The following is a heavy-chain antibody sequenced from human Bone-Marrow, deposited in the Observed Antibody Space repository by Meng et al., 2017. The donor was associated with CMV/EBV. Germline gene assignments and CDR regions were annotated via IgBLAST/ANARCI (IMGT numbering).Heavy chain of an antibody. CDR1: GYTFTGYY. CDR3: AKRDVVVPAAHMPQFDY. D-gene: IGHD2-2*01. CDR2: INPNSGGT. J-gene: IGHJ4*02. V-gene: IGHV1-2*02. Sequence: ASVKVSCKASGYTFTGYYMHWVRQAPGQGLEWMGWINPNSGGTNYAQKFQGRVTMTRDTSISTAYMELSRLRSDDTAVYYCAKRDVVVPAAHMPQFDYWGQGTRVTGSS.